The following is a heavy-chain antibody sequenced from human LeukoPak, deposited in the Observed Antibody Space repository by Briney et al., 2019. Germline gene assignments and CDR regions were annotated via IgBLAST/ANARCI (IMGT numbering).Heavy chain of an antibody. CDR1: AGSISNYY. J-gene: IGHJ6*02. CDR3: ARDRFYYGSGGHYYYYGMGV. Sequence: SETLSLTCTVSAGSISNYYWNWIRQPPGKGLEWIGYIYYTGSTKYNPSLKSRVTMSVDTSKNQFSLKLSSVTAADTAVYYCARDRFYYGSGGHYYYYGMGVWGQGTTVTVSS. V-gene: IGHV4-59*01. D-gene: IGHD3-10*01. CDR2: IYYTGST.